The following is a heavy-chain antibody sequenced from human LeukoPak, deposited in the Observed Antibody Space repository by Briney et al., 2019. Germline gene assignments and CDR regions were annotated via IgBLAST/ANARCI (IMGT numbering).Heavy chain of an antibody. CDR1: GFTFDDYG. CDR2: INWNGGST. J-gene: IGHJ6*03. Sequence: GGSLRLSCAASGFTFDDYGMSWVRQAPGKGLEWVSGINWNGGSTGYADSVKGRFTISRDNSKNTLYLQMNSLRAEDTAVYYCAKIGGDLYYYYYMDVWGKGTTVTISS. CDR3: AKIGGDLYYYYYMDV. D-gene: IGHD2/OR15-2a*01. V-gene: IGHV3-20*04.